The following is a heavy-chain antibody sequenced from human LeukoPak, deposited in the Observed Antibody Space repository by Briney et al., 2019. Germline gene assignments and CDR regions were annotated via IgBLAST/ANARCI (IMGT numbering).Heavy chain of an antibody. D-gene: IGHD2-2*01. CDR3: AKPSVGYCSNTTCPGYFAY. Sequence: GGSLRLSCAASGFTFDDYGMSWVRQAPGKGLEWVSGINWNGGSTGYADSVKGRFTISRDNSKNTLYLQMNSLRTEDTAVYYCAKPSVGYCSNTTCPGYFAYWGQGTPVTVSS. J-gene: IGHJ4*02. V-gene: IGHV3-20*04. CDR2: INWNGGST. CDR1: GFTFDDYG.